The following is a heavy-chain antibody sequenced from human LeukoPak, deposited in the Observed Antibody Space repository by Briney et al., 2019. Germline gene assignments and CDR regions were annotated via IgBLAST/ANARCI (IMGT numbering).Heavy chain of an antibody. CDR1: GYTFTSYG. D-gene: IGHD1-20*01. V-gene: IGHV1-18*01. J-gene: IGHJ4*02. CDR3: ARTLYNWNDVGY. Sequence: GASVKVSCKASGYTFTSYGISWVRQAPGQGLEWMGWISAYNGNTNYAQKLQGRVTMTRNTSISTAYMELSSLRSEDTAVYYCARTLYNWNDVGYWGQGTLVTVSS. CDR2: ISAYNGNT.